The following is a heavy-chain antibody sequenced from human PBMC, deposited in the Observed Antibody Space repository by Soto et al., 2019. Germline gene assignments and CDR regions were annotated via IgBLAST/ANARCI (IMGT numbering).Heavy chain of an antibody. CDR3: AIPLWSDDLDI. V-gene: IGHV1-18*01. J-gene: IGHJ3*02. D-gene: IGHD3-10*01. Sequence: QVQLVQSGAEVKKPGASVKVSCKAYGYEFTTYGIHWVRQAPGQGLEWMGWINTYNGHTNYAQKFQGRVTMNTDTYTTTAYMEMQTLSSDDTYVYYCAIPLWSDDLDIWGQGTLVTVSS. CDR2: INTYNGHT. CDR1: GYEFTTYG.